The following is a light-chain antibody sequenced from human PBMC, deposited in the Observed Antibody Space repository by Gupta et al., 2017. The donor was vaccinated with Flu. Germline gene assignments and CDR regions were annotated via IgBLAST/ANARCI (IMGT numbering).Light chain of an antibody. Sequence: QSVLTQPPSVSGAPGQRVTISCTGSSSNIGAGYDVHWYQQVPGTAPNFLIYANNNRPSGVPDRFSGSKSGTSASLAITGLQAEDEADYFCQSYDSTLSAWVFGGGTKLTVL. CDR1: SSNIGAGYD. J-gene: IGLJ3*02. V-gene: IGLV1-40*01. CDR3: QSYDSTLSAWV. CDR2: ANN.